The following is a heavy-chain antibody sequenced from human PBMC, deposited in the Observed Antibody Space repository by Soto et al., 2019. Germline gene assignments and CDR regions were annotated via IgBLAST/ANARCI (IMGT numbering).Heavy chain of an antibody. D-gene: IGHD2-15*01. V-gene: IGHV4-30-4*01. J-gene: IGHJ5*02. CDR3: ARTLGYCSGGSCYPGWDWFDP. Sequence: QVQLQESGPGLVKPSQTLSLTCTVSGGSISSGDYYWSWIRQPPGKGLEWIGYIYYSGSTYYNPSLKSRVTISVDTSKNQFSLKLSSVTAADTAVYYCARTLGYCSGGSCYPGWDWFDPCGQGTLVTVSS. CDR2: IYYSGST. CDR1: GGSISSGDYY.